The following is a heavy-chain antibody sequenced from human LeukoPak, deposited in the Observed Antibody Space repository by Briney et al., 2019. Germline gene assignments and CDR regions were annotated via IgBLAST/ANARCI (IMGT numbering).Heavy chain of an antibody. D-gene: IGHD2-2*02. CDR3: ARVSMDAGCSSTSCYTADFWSGYYSRTAGKIDY. CDR2: NNHSGST. CDR1: GGSISSGDYY. J-gene: IGHJ4*02. Sequence: SETLSLTCTVSGGSISSGDYYWSWLRQPPGKGLEGNGKNNHSGSTNYNPSLKSRVTISVDTSKNQFSLKLSSVTAADTAVYYCARVSMDAGCSSTSCYTADFWSGYYSRTAGKIDYWGQGTLVTVSS. V-gene: IGHV4-39*07.